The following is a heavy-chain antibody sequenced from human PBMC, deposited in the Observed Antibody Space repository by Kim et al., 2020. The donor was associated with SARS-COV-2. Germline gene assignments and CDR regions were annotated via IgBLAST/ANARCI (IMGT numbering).Heavy chain of an antibody. CDR2: IYYSGIT. CDR3: ATFGSSYGSGTYFDY. J-gene: IGHJ4*01. Sequence: SETLSLTCTVSGGSINTYYWNWIRQPPGKGLEWIGFIYYSGITKYNPSLKNRLTISRDTSKNNFSLKLTSVTAADTAVYYCATFGSSYGSGTYFDYWG. CDR1: GGSINTYY. D-gene: IGHD3-10*01. V-gene: IGHV4-59*12.